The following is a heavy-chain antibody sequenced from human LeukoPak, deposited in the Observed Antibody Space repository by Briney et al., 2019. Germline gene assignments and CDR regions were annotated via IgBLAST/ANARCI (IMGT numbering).Heavy chain of an antibody. V-gene: IGHV1-69*13. Sequence: ASVKVSCKASGGTFSSYAISWVRQAPGQGLEWMGGIIPIFGTANYAQKFQGRVTITADESTSTAYMELSSLRSEDTAVYYCARGAVAGLYNWFDPWGQGTLVTVSS. CDR1: GGTFSSYA. J-gene: IGHJ5*02. CDR2: IIPIFGTA. CDR3: ARGAVAGLYNWFDP. D-gene: IGHD6-19*01.